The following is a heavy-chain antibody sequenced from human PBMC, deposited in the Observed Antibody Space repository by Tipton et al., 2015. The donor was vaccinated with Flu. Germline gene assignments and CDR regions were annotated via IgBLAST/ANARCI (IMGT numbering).Heavy chain of an antibody. D-gene: IGHD1-26*01. V-gene: IGHV4-59*12. CDR1: GGSISDYY. CDR3: AGDGPSGKDTE. Sequence: TLSLTCTVSGGSISDYYWSWIRQPPGKGLVWIAYSSGSSGHTNYNPSLKSRGTISVDTSRNRVSLNVTSVTAADTARYYCAGDGPSGKDTEWGPGSLVSVSS. J-gene: IGHJ4*02. CDR2: SSGSSGHT.